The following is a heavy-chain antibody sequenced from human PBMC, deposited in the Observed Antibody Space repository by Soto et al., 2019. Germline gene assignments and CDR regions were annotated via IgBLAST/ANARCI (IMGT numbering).Heavy chain of an antibody. CDR1: GFIFGSYA. CDR3: AKSYDVWSPYLSFGDQRDP. D-gene: IGHD3-3*01. CDR2: LSTDGSTP. Sequence: QVQLVESGGGVVQPGESLRLSCAASGFIFGSYAMNWVRQVPGKGPEWVAVLSTDGSTPYYADSVRGRFTISRENSKSTLFLQMNSLSPEETAIYFCAKSYDVWSPYLSFGDQRDPLGQGTLVTVSS. J-gene: IGHJ5*02. V-gene: IGHV3-30*16.